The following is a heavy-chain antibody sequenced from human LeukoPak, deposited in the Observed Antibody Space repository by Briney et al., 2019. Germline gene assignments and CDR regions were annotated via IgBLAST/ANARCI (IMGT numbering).Heavy chain of an antibody. CDR2: IYYTGTT. CDR1: GGSISSSTYY. Sequence: PSETLSLTCTVSGGSISSSTYYWXWIRQPPGKGLXWIXXIYYTGTTYYNPSLRSRVTISVDTSKNHFSLKLSSVTAADTALYYCASAPRQGSIGGLDYWGQGTLVTVSS. D-gene: IGHD3-16*01. J-gene: IGHJ4*02. V-gene: IGHV4-39*02. CDR3: ASAPRQGSIGGLDY.